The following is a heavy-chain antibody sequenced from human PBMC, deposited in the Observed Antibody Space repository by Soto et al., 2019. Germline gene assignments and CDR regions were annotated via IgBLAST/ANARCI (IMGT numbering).Heavy chain of an antibody. CDR2: IYHSGST. D-gene: IGHD4-17*01. J-gene: IGHJ4*02. V-gene: IGHV4-59*04. CDR3: ARHDYGGFGL. CDR1: GFTFSDYY. Sequence: GSLRLSCAASGFTFSDYYMSWIRQPPGKGLEWIGYIYHSGSTYYNPSLKSRVTISVDTSKNQFSLKLSSVTAADTAVYYCARHDYGGFGLWGQGTLVTVSS.